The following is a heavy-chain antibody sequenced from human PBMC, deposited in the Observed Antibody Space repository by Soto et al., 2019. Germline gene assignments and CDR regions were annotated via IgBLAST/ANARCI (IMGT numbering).Heavy chain of an antibody. CDR3: AGSIFYYGMDF. CDR1: GYSFTNYW. Sequence: GESLKISCTASGYSFTNYWIGWVRQMPGKGPEWMGIIYPGDSDTRYSPSFQGQVTISADKSTSTAYLLWSSLKASDTAIYFCAGSIFYYGMDFWCQATTVSV. CDR2: IYPGDSDT. J-gene: IGHJ6*02. V-gene: IGHV5-51*01.